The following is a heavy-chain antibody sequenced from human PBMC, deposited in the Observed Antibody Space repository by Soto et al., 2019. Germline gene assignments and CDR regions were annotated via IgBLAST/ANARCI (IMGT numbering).Heavy chain of an antibody. Sequence: SETLSLTCTVSGGSINSNNYYWAWIPQPQGKGLAWMVSVYYDGSTYYDTSLTGRVTISRATSKNQFSLRLPSMTPADAAVYYCSKVVVAATRHSDFDSWGQGTLVTVSS. V-gene: IGHV4-39*02. CDR2: VYYDGST. D-gene: IGHD2-15*01. J-gene: IGHJ4*02. CDR3: SKVVVAATRHSDFDS. CDR1: GGSINSNNYY.